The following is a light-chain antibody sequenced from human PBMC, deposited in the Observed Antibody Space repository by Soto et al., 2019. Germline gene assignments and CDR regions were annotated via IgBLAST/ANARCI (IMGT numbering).Light chain of an antibody. Sequence: EIVMTQSPATLSVSPGERATLSCRASQSVSSNLAWYQQKPGQAPRLLIYGASTRATGIPARFSGSGSGTDFTITISSLQSEYFAFYYRQQYITGNTFGQGTKVEIK. CDR2: GAS. J-gene: IGKJ1*01. CDR1: QSVSSN. CDR3: QQYITGNT. V-gene: IGKV3-15*01.